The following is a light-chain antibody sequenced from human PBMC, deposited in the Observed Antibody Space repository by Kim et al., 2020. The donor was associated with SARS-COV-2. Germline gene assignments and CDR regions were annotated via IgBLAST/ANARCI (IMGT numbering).Light chain of an antibody. CDR1: QSVSSY. V-gene: IGKV3-11*01. CDR3: QQRSNWPLT. J-gene: IGKJ4*01. CDR2: DAS. Sequence: EIVLTQSPATLSLSPGERATLSCRASQSVSSYLAWYQQKPGQAPRLLIYDASNRATGIPARFSGSGSGTDFTLTISSLEPEDFAVYYCQQRSNWPLTFGGRNKVDIK.